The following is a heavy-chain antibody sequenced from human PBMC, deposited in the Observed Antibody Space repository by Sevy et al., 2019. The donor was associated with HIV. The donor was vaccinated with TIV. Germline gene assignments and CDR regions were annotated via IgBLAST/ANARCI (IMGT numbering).Heavy chain of an antibody. CDR3: ARVMPGGGQRAFDF. Sequence: SETLSLTCAVYGGSSSGYYWSWIRQPPGKGLEWIGEINHRGSTTHNPSLKSRVTISIDTSKNQFSLKLASVTAADTAVYYCARVMPGGGQRAFDFWGRRTMVTVSS. V-gene: IGHV4-34*01. D-gene: IGHD3-16*01. J-gene: IGHJ3*01. CDR2: INHRGST. CDR1: GGSSSGYY.